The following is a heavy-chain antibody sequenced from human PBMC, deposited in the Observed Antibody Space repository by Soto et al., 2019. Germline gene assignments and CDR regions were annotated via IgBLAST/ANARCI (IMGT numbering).Heavy chain of an antibody. J-gene: IGHJ4*02. CDR2: ISAYNGNT. CDR1: GYTFTNFG. Sequence: QVQLVHSGAAVKKPGASVKVSFKASGYTFTNFGISWVRQAPGQGLEWMGWISAYNGNTNYAPNFQGRVTMTTDTSTSTADRELKSLRSDDTAVYSGSRGRTPIDYGGQGNLVTVYS. V-gene: IGHV1-18*01. CDR3: SRGRTPIDY.